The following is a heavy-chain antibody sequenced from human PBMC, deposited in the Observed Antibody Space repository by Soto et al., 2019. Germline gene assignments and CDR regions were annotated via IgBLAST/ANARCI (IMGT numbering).Heavy chain of an antibody. CDR3: ATHLSSSWAPMGY. CDR1: GYSFTSYW. V-gene: IGHV5-51*01. CDR2: IYPGDSDT. D-gene: IGHD6-13*01. Sequence: GESLKISCKGSGYSFTSYWIGWVRQMPGKGLEWMWIIYPGDSDTRYSPSFQGQVTISADKSISTAYLQWSSLKASDTAMYYCATHLSSSWAPMGYWGQGTLVTVSS. J-gene: IGHJ4*02.